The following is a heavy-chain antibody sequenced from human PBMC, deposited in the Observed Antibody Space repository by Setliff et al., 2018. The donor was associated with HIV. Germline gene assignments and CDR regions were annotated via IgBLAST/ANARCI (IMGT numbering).Heavy chain of an antibody. J-gene: IGHJ6*02. CDR3: ARNVYGSGSYYRPYCYGMDV. CDR2: FVPMFGSA. D-gene: IGHD3-10*01. Sequence: GASVKVSCKASGGSFSNYAFSWVRQAPGQGLEWMGGFVPMFGSANYAQKFQGRVTITADESTSTAYMELSSLGSEDTAVYYCARNVYGSGSYYRPYCYGMDVWGQGTTVTVSS. CDR1: GGSFSNYA. V-gene: IGHV1-69*13.